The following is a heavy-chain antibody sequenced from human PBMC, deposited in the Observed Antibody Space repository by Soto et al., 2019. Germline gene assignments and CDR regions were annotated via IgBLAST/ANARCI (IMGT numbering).Heavy chain of an antibody. CDR3: ARDWFTGTGIAVAGTYFQH. Sequence: QVQLVQSGAEVKKPGASVKVSCKASGYTFTSYGISWVRQAPGQGLEWMGWISAYNGNTNYAQKLQGRVTMTTDTATSTAYMELRSLRADDTAVYYCARDWFTGTGIAVAGTYFQHWGQGTLVTVSS. CDR2: ISAYNGNT. V-gene: IGHV1-18*01. D-gene: IGHD6-19*01. CDR1: GYTFTSYG. J-gene: IGHJ1*01.